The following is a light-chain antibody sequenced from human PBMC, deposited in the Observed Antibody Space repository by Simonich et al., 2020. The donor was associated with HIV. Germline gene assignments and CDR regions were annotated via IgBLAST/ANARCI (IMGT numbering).Light chain of an antibody. Sequence: DIQMTQSPSSLSASVGDIVTITCQASQDIDNYLNWYQQKPGKAPKLLIYDASSLETGVPSRFSGSGSGTYFTFTISSLQPEDIATYYCQQYDILPYTFGQGTKLEIK. V-gene: IGKV1-33*01. CDR2: DAS. J-gene: IGKJ2*01. CDR1: QDIDNY. CDR3: QQYDILPYT.